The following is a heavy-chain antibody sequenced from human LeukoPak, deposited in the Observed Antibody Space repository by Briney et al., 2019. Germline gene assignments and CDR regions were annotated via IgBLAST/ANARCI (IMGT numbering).Heavy chain of an antibody. J-gene: IGHJ4*02. CDR2: ISDSGDYT. CDR3: AKDTSIGKYCTNGVCSPFDY. D-gene: IGHD2-8*01. Sequence: GGSLRPSCAGSGFTFSSYAMSWVRQAPGQGLEWVSAISDSGDYTSYADSVRGRFTISRDNSRNTLYLQMISLRPEDTAVYYCAKDTSIGKYCTNGVCSPFDYWGQGTLVTVSS. CDR1: GFTFSSYA. V-gene: IGHV3-23*01.